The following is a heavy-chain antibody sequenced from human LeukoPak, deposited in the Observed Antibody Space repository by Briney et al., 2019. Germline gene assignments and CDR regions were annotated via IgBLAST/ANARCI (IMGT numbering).Heavy chain of an antibody. CDR3: AKRKGINYYYYYMDV. CDR1: GFTFSSYA. D-gene: IGHD3-10*01. V-gene: IGHV3-23*01. CDR2: ISGSGGST. Sequence: GGSLRLSCAASGFTFSSYAMSWVRQAPGKGLEWVSAISGSGGSTYYADSVKGRFTISRDNSKNTLYLQMNSLRAEDTAVYYCAKRKGINYYYYYMDVWGKGTTVTVSS. J-gene: IGHJ6*03.